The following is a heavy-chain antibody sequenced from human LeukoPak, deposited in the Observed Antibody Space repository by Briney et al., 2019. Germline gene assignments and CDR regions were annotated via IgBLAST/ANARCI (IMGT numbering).Heavy chain of an antibody. D-gene: IGHD3-22*01. V-gene: IGHV4-59*08. CDR3: ARGPYSYDSSGAFDI. CDR2: IYYSGST. CDR1: GGSISSYY. Sequence: SETLSLTCTVSGGSISSYYWSWIRQPPGKGLEWIGYIYYSGSTNYNPSLKSRVTISVDTSKDQFSLKLSSVTAADTAVYFCARGPYSYDSSGAFDIWGQGTMVTVSS. J-gene: IGHJ3*02.